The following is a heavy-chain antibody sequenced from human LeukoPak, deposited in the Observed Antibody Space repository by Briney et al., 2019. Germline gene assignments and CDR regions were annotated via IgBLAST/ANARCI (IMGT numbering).Heavy chain of an antibody. Sequence: GGSLRLSCAVSRFPFSTYAMHWVRQAPGKGLEWVAVISYDGRNKFYADSVKGRFTISKDNSENMLFLQMNSLRPEDTAVYYCARGWRALIQLWYGGYMDVWGKGTTVTVSS. CDR1: RFPFSTYA. CDR3: ARGWRALIQLWYGGYMDV. D-gene: IGHD5-18*01. V-gene: IGHV3-30*01. CDR2: ISYDGRNK. J-gene: IGHJ6*03.